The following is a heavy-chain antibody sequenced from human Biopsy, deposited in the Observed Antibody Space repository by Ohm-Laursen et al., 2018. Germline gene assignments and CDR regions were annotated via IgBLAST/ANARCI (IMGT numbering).Heavy chain of an antibody. J-gene: IGHJ4*02. CDR3: AKNGAGRYHDY. CDR1: GFTFSDYY. D-gene: IGHD3-10*01. CDR2: IRGSGTTI. V-gene: IGHV3-11*01. Sequence: SLRLSCSASGFTFSDYYMSWIRQAPGKGLEWLSYIRGSGTTIFYADSVKGRFTVSRDNAKNSLYQQMNSLTVEDTAVYYCAKNGAGRYHDYWGQGTLVTVSS.